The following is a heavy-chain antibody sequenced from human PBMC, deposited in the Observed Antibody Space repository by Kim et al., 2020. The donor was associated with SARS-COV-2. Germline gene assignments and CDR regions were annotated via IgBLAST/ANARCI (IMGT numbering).Heavy chain of an antibody. J-gene: IGHJ2*01. CDR2: IYSGGSST. CDR1: GFTFSSYA. V-gene: IGHV3-23*03. D-gene: IGHD3-22*01. CDR3: AKDFHPKPHYYYDSSGYTPGGAWYFDL. Sequence: GGSLRLSCAASGFTFSSYAMSWVRQAPGKGLEWVSVIYSGGSSTYYADSVKGRFTISRDNSKNTLYLQMNSLRAEDTAVYYCAKDFHPKPHYYYDSSGYTPGGAWYFDLWGRGTLVTVSS.